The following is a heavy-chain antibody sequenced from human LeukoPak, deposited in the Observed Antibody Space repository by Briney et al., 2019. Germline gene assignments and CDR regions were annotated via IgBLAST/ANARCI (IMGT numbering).Heavy chain of an antibody. Sequence: GESQKISCKASGYSFTSYWIGWVRQMPGKGLEWMGVLYPADSRTTYSPSFQGQVTITADKSISTAYLQWSSLKASDTAMYYCTRQGRYWGQGTLVTVSS. CDR3: TRQGRY. CDR2: LYPADSRT. J-gene: IGHJ4*02. V-gene: IGHV5-51*01. CDR1: GYSFTSYW.